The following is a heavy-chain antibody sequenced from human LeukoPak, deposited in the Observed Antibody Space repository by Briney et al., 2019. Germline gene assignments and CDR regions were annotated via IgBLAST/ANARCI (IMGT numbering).Heavy chain of an antibody. Sequence: GGSLRLSCAASGFTFSSYAMSWVRQAPGKGLEWVSAISGSGGSTYYADSVKGRFTISRDNSKNTLYLQMNSLRAEDTAVYYCARAETNYDFWSGYYTQGDFDYWGQGTLVTVSS. CDR2: ISGSGGST. J-gene: IGHJ4*02. D-gene: IGHD3-3*01. CDR3: ARAETNYDFWSGYYTQGDFDY. CDR1: GFTFSSYA. V-gene: IGHV3-23*01.